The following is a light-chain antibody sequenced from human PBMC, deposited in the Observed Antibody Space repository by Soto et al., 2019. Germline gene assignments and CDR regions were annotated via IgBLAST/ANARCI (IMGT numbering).Light chain of an antibody. J-gene: IGKJ2*01. Sequence: DIVMAQSPDSLAVSLGERATVNCRSSQSILSTSDNNNSLAWYQQKPGQPPKALIYWASNRESGVPDRFSGSGSGTDFTLTINNLQAEDVAVYYCQQYYSSLHSFGQGTKLEIK. CDR3: QQYYSSLHS. CDR2: WAS. CDR1: QSILSTSDNNNS. V-gene: IGKV4-1*01.